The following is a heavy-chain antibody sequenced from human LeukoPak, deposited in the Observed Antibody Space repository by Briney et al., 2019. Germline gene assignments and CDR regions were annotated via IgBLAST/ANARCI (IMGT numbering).Heavy chain of an antibody. CDR3: ARGLTYYYMDV. CDR2: MNPNSGNT. V-gene: IGHV1-8*03. J-gene: IGHJ6*03. Sequence: ASVKVSCKASGYTFTGYYMHWVRQAPGQGLEWMGWMNPNSGNTGYAQKFQGRVTITRNTSISTAYMELSSLRSEDTAVYYCARGLTYYYMDVWGKGTTVTVSS. CDR1: GYTFTGYY.